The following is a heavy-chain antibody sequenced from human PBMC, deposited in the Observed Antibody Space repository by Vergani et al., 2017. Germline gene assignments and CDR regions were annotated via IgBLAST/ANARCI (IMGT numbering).Heavy chain of an antibody. D-gene: IGHD2-15*01. V-gene: IGHV3-30*03. CDR1: GFTFTSYG. CDR2: ISSDGSNK. CDR3: ARGPSVVQGHYIYYYSYFMDV. J-gene: IGHJ6*03. Sequence: QVQLVESGGGVVQPGRSLRLSCAASGFTFTSYGMHWVRQAPGKGLEWVAVISSDGSNKFYADSVRGRFTISRDNSKSTLYLQMNSLRPEDTAVYYCARGPSVVQGHYIYYYSYFMDVWGKGTTVTVSS.